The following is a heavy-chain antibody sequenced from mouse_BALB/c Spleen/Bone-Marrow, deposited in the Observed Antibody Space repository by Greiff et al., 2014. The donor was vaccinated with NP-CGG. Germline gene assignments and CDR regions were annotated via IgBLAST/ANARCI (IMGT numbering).Heavy chain of an antibody. D-gene: IGHD2-4*01. CDR1: GYSITSDYA. V-gene: IGHV3-2*02. Sequence: EVHLVESGPGLVKPSQSLSLTCTVTGYSITSDYAWNWIRRFPGNKLEWMGYISYSGSTSYNPSLKSRISITRDTSKNQFFLQLNSVTTEDTATYYCARDDYGVWGAGTTVTVSS. CDR3: ARDDYGV. J-gene: IGHJ1*01. CDR2: ISYSGST.